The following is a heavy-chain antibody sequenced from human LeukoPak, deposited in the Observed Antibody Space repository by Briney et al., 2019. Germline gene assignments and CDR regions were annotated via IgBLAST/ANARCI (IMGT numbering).Heavy chain of an antibody. J-gene: IGHJ4*02. V-gene: IGHV1-2*02. D-gene: IGHD6-13*01. CDR3: ASYIAAAGFDY. Sequence: ASLKVTCKASGYTFTGYYMHWVRQAPGQGLDWMGWINPNSGGTNYAQKFPGRVTMTRDTSISTAYMELSRLRSDDTAVYYCASYIAAAGFDYWGQGTLVTVSS. CDR1: GYTFTGYY. CDR2: INPNSGGT.